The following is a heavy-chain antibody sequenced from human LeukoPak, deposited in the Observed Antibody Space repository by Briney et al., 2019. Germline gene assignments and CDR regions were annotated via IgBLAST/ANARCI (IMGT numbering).Heavy chain of an antibody. J-gene: IGHJ4*02. Sequence: SETLSLTCTVSGYSISSGYYWSWIRQPPGKGLEWIGSIYHSGSTYYNPSLKSRVTISVDTSKNQFSLKLSSVTAADTAVYYCARAEYSSPFDYWGQGTLVTVSS. CDR2: IYHSGST. D-gene: IGHD6-6*01. CDR1: GYSISSGYY. CDR3: ARAEYSSPFDY. V-gene: IGHV4-38-2*02.